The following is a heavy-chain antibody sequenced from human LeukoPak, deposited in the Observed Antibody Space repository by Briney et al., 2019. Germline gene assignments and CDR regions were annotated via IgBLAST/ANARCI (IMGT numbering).Heavy chain of an antibody. CDR1: GFTFSSYS. CDR3: ARHSGNSFDY. CDR2: ISDSGSPI. J-gene: IGHJ4*02. D-gene: IGHD2-21*01. V-gene: IGHV3-48*02. Sequence: PGGSLRLSCAASGFTFSSYSMNWVRQAPGKGLEWVSYISDSGSPIYYADSVKGRFTTSRDNARNSLYLQMNSLRDEDTAVYYCARHSGNSFDYWGQGTLVTVSS.